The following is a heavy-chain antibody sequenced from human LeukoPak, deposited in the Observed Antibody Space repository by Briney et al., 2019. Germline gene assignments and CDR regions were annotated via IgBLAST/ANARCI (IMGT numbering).Heavy chain of an antibody. CDR1: GFSFSSDN. V-gene: IGHV3-21*01. Sequence: GGSLRLSCAASGFSFSSDNMNWVRQAPGKGLEWVSSISSSSSYIYYADSVKGRLTISRDNAKNSLYLQMNSLRAEDTAVYYCAREVGDILTGYYYNWFDPWGQGTLVTVSS. J-gene: IGHJ5*02. D-gene: IGHD3-9*01. CDR2: ISSSSSYI. CDR3: AREVGDILTGYYYNWFDP.